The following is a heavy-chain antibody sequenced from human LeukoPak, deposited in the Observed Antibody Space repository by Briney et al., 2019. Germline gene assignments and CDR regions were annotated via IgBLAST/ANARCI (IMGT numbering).Heavy chain of an antibody. Sequence: ASVKVSCKASGYTFTSYGISWVRQATGQGLEWMGWMNPNSGNTGYAQKFQGRVTMTRNTSISTAYMELSSLRSEDTAVYYCARSPGRGSYYGLYYYYYGMDVWGQGTTVTVSS. CDR2: MNPNSGNT. V-gene: IGHV1-8*02. CDR3: ARSPGRGSYYGLYYYYYGMDV. D-gene: IGHD1-26*01. J-gene: IGHJ6*02. CDR1: GYTFTSYG.